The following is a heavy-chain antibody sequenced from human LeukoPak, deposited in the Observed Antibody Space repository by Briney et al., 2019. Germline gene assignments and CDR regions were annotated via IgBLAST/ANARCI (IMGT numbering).Heavy chain of an antibody. V-gene: IGHV1-2*02. J-gene: IGHJ4*02. Sequence: GASVKVSCKASGYTFTGYYMHWVRQAPGQGLEWMGWISPSSGGTHYVQKFQGRATTTRDTSISTAYMELSRLTSDDTAVYYCARGNFYGSGSDFQYWGQGTLVTVSS. CDR2: ISPSSGGT. CDR1: GYTFTGYY. CDR3: ARGNFYGSGSDFQY. D-gene: IGHD3-10*01.